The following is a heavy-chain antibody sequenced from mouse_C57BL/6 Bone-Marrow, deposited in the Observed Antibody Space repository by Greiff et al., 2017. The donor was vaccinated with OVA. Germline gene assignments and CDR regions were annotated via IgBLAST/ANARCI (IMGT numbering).Heavy chain of an antibody. CDR2: LYPGSGST. CDR3: ARKLLYCFDY. J-gene: IGHJ2*01. V-gene: IGHV1-55*01. Sequence: QVQLQQPGAELVKPGASVKMSCKASGYTFTSYWITWVKQRPGQGLEWIGDLYPGSGSTNYNEKFKSKATLTVDKSSSTAYMQLSSLTSEDSAVYYCARKLLYCFDYWGQGTTLTVSS. D-gene: IGHD2-12*01. CDR1: GYTFTSYW.